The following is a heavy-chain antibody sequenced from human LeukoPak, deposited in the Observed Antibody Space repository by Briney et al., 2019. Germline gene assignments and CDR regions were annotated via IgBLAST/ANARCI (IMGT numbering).Heavy chain of an antibody. V-gene: IGHV3-48*02. CDR1: GFTLSSYS. Sequence: QSGGSPRLSCVASGFTLSSYSMNWVRQAPGKGLEWVSYISSGSSTIYYADSVKGRFTISRDNAKNSLYLQMNSLRDEDTAVYYCARGRATGRSGGDYWGQGTLVTVSS. D-gene: IGHD3-9*01. CDR3: ARGRATGRSGGDY. CDR2: ISSGSSTI. J-gene: IGHJ4*02.